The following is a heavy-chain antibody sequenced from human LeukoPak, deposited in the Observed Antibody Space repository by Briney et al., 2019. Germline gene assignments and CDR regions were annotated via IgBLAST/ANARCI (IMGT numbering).Heavy chain of an antibody. Sequence: PSETLSLTCTVSGGSISSSSYYWGWIRQPPGKGLEWIGSIYYSGSTYYNPSLKSRVTISVDTSKNQFSLKLGSVTAADTAVYYCARRPPPDFWSGYFDYWGQGTLVTVSS. CDR3: ARRPPPDFWSGYFDY. J-gene: IGHJ4*02. CDR2: IYYSGST. CDR1: GGSISSSSYY. V-gene: IGHV4-39*01. D-gene: IGHD3-3*01.